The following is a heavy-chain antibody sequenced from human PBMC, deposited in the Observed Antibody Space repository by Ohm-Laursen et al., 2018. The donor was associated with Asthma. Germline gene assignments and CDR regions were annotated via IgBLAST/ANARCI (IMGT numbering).Heavy chain of an antibody. V-gene: IGHV3-30-3*01. CDR1: GFTLSSYA. J-gene: IGHJ6*02. CDR3: ARDPYYSSSRTYYYYGMDV. D-gene: IGHD6-13*01. Sequence: SLRLSCAAPGFTLSSYAMHWVRQAPGKGLEWVAVISYDGSNKYYADSVKGRFTISRDNSKNTLYLQMNSLRAEDTAVYYCARDPYYSSSRTYYYYGMDVWGQGTTVTVSS. CDR2: ISYDGSNK.